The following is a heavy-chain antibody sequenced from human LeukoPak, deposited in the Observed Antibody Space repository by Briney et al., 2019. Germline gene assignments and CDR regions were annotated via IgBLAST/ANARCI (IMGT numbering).Heavy chain of an antibody. CDR3: ARGPDHAKVGY. CDR1: GGSVSDYY. Sequence: TSETLSHTCAVDGGSVSDYYWTWIRQPPGKGLEWIGEINHSGITDCNPSLKSRVTMSIDTSKNQFSLKLSSVTAADTAVYYCARGPDHAKVGYWGQGTLVTVSS. V-gene: IGHV4-34*01. CDR2: INHSGIT. J-gene: IGHJ4*02. D-gene: IGHD1-14*01.